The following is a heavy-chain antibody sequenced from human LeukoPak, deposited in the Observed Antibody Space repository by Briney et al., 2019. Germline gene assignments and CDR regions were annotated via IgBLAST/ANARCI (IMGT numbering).Heavy chain of an antibody. J-gene: IGHJ3*02. Sequence: GGSLRLSCAASGFTFDDYAMHWVRQAPGKGLEGVSGISWNSGSIGYADSVKGRFTISRDNVKNSLYLQMNSLRAEDTALYYCAKDKVATILHDAFDIWGQGTMVTVSS. CDR1: GFTFDDYA. CDR3: AKDKVATILHDAFDI. D-gene: IGHD5-24*01. V-gene: IGHV3-9*01. CDR2: ISWNSGSI.